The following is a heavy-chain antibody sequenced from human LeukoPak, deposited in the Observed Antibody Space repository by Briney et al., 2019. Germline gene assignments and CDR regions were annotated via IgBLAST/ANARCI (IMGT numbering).Heavy chain of an antibody. Sequence: ASVKVSCKASGYTFTNYYMHWVRQAPGQGLEWMGIINPSGGSTSYAQRFQGRVTMTRDTSTSTVYMELSSLRSEDTAVYYCARHAKTYYYDSSGYIPDYWGQGTLVTVSS. CDR1: GYTFTNYY. D-gene: IGHD3-22*01. CDR2: INPSGGST. J-gene: IGHJ4*02. V-gene: IGHV1-46*01. CDR3: ARHAKTYYYDSSGYIPDY.